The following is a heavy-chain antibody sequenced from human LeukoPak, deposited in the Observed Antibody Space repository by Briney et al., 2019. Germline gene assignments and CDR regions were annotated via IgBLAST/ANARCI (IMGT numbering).Heavy chain of an antibody. CDR3: ADLGSRD. D-gene: IGHD3-16*01. CDR1: GFTFSSAW. Sequence: GGPLRLSCAASGFTFSSAWMTWVRQAPGKGLEWVATIKDDGSDKYYVDSVKGRFTISRDNAKKSLWLQMNSLRVEDTAMYYCADLGSRDWGQGTLVTVSS. J-gene: IGHJ4*02. V-gene: IGHV3-7*01. CDR2: IKDDGSDK.